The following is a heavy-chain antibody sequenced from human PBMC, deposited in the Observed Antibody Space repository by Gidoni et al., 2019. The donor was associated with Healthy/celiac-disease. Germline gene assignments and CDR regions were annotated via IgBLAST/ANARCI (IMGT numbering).Heavy chain of an antibody. CDR2: IRSKANSYAT. J-gene: IGHJ4*02. Sequence: EVQLVESGGGLVQPGGSLTLSCAASGFTFCGSAMHWVRPASGKGLEWVGRIRSKANSYATAYAASVKGRFTISRDDSKNTAYLQMNSLKTEDTAVYYCTRHSSSWYGRTYYFDYWGQGTLVTVSS. CDR1: GFTFCGSA. D-gene: IGHD6-13*01. CDR3: TRHSSSWYGRTYYFDY. V-gene: IGHV3-73*02.